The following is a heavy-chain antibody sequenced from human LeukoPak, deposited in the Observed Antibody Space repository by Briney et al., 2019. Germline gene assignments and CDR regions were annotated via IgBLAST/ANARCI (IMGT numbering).Heavy chain of an antibody. Sequence: GGSLRLSCAASGFTFSSYEMNWVRQAPGKGLEWVSYISSSGSTIYYADSVKGRFTISRDNSKNTLYLQMNSLRAEDTAVYYCARDRYSSGWYEFDYWGQGTLVTVSS. V-gene: IGHV3-48*03. D-gene: IGHD6-19*01. CDR2: ISSSGSTI. CDR3: ARDRYSSGWYEFDY. CDR1: GFTFSSYE. J-gene: IGHJ4*02.